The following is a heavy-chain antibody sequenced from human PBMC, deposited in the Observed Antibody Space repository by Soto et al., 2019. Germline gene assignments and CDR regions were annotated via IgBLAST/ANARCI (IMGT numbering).Heavy chain of an antibody. D-gene: IGHD4-17*01. CDR1: GGSISSSSYY. Sequence: SETLSLTCTVSGGSISSSSYYWGWIRQPPGKGLEWIGSIYYSGSTYYNPSLKSRVTISVDTSKNQFSLKLSSVTAADTAVYYCASGGVYGDYGSDFDYWGQGTLVTVSS. CDR2: IYYSGST. J-gene: IGHJ4*02. CDR3: ASGGVYGDYGSDFDY. V-gene: IGHV4-39*01.